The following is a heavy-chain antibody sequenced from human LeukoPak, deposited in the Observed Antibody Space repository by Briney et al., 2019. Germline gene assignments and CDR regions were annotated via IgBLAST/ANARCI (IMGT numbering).Heavy chain of an antibody. V-gene: IGHV3-74*01. J-gene: IGHJ4*02. CDR3: ARVLPNSGRYFDY. Sequence: PGGSLGLSCAASGFTFSSYWMHWVRQAPGKGLVWVSRIFSDASSTNYVDSVKGRFTISRDNAKNTLYLQMNSLRADDTAVYYCARVLPNSGRYFDYWGQGALVTVSS. D-gene: IGHD6-19*01. CDR2: IFSDASST. CDR1: GFTFSSYW.